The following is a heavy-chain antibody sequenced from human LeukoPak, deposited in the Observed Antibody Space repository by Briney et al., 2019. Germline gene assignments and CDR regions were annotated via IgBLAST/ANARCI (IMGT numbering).Heavy chain of an antibody. J-gene: IGHJ4*02. Sequence: VSVKVSCKASGYTFTSYYMHWVRQAPGQGLEWMGIINPSGGSTSYAQKFQGTVTMTRDTSTSTVYMELSSLRSEDTAVYYCARATGYDILTGYSRGFDYWGQGTLVTVSS. CDR1: GYTFTSYY. V-gene: IGHV1-46*01. CDR3: ARATGYDILTGYSRGFDY. CDR2: INPSGGST. D-gene: IGHD3-9*01.